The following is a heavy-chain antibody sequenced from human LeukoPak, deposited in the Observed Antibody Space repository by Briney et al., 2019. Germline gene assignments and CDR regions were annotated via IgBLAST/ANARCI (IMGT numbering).Heavy chain of an antibody. J-gene: IGHJ6*02. CDR3: ARRIYDTGWMSYYYGMDV. V-gene: IGHV3-11*01. CDR2: IGSSGSTI. D-gene: IGHD3-9*01. CDR1: GFTFSDYY. Sequence: GGSLRLSCAASGFTFSDYYMSWIRQAPGKGLEWVSYIGSSGSTIYYADSVKGRFTISRDNAKNSLYLQMNSLRAEDTAVYYCARRIYDTGWMSYYYGMDVWGQGTTVTVSS.